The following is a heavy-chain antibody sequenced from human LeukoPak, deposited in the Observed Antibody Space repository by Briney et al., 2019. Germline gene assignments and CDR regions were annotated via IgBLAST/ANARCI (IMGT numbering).Heavy chain of an antibody. J-gene: IGHJ4*02. Sequence: GGSLRLSCAASGFTFSSYSMNWVRQAPGKGLEWVSSISSSSSYIYYADSVKGRFTISRDNAKNSLYLQMNSLRAEDAAVYYCARGSGYSGNDYWGQGTLVTVSS. D-gene: IGHD5-12*01. CDR1: GFTFSSYS. CDR2: ISSSSSYI. CDR3: ARGSGYSGNDY. V-gene: IGHV3-21*01.